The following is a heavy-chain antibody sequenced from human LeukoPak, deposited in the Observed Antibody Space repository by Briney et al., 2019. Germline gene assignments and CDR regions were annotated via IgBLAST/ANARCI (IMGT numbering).Heavy chain of an antibody. J-gene: IGHJ6*04. V-gene: IGHV3-48*03. CDR2: ISSSGSTI. CDR1: GFTFSSYE. Sequence: GGSLRLSCAASGFTFSSYEVNWVRQAPGKGLERVSYISSSGSTIYYADSVKGRFTISRDNAKNSLYLQMNSLRAEDTAVYYCAELGITMIGGVWGKGTTVTISP. CDR3: AELGITMIGGV. D-gene: IGHD3-10*02.